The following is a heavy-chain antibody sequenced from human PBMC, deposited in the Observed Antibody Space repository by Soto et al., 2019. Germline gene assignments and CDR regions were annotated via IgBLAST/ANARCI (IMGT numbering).Heavy chain of an antibody. V-gene: IGHV4-30-4*01. CDR1: GGSISSGDYY. J-gene: IGHJ5*02. D-gene: IGHD3-10*01. CDR3: ASSMVRGVIDWFDP. CDR2: IYYSGST. Sequence: SETLSLTCTVSGGSISSGDYYWSWIRQPPGKGLEWIGYIYYSGSTYYNQSLKSRVTISVDTSKNQFSLKLSSVTAADTAVYYCASSMVRGVIDWFDPWGQGTLVTVSS.